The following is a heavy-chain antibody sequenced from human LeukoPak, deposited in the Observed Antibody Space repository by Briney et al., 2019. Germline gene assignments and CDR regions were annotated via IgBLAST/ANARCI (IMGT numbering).Heavy chain of an antibody. CDR1: GGSISSSNW. V-gene: IGHV4-4*02. Sequence: PSGTLSLTCAVSGGSISSSNWWSWVRQPPGKGLEWIGEIYHSGSTNYNPSLKSRVTISVDTSKNQFSLKLSSVTAADTAVYYCARDLRDIVVVPAAPDAFDIWGQGTMVTVSS. CDR3: ARDLRDIVVVPAAPDAFDI. D-gene: IGHD2-2*01. J-gene: IGHJ3*02. CDR2: IYHSGST.